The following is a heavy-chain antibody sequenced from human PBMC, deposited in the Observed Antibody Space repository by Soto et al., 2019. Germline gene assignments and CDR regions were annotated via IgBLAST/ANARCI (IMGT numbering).Heavy chain of an antibody. J-gene: IGHJ4*02. V-gene: IGHV3-72*01. CDR1: GFTFSDHY. CDR3: ARDGGRELPFFDY. CDR2: IRNKVNSYTT. Sequence: EVQLVESGGGLVQPGGSLRLSCVASGFTFSDHYMDWVRQAPGKGLEWVGRIRNKVNSYTTEYAASVKGRFSISRDDSKNSLFLQMNSLKTEDTAVYYCARDGGRELPFFDYWGQGTLVTVSS. D-gene: IGHD3-10*01.